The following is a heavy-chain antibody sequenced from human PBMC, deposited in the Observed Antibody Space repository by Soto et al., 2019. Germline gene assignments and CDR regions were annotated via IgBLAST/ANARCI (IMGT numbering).Heavy chain of an antibody. CDR2: ISSSSSYT. J-gene: IGHJ2*01. Sequence: QVQLVESGGGLVKPGGSLRLSCAASGFTFSDYYMSWIRQAPGKGLEWVSYISSSSSYTNYADSVKGRFTISRDNAKNSLYLQMNSLRDEDTAVYHCASTIAAAGGRRDFDLWGRGTLVTVSS. CDR3: ASTIAAAGGRRDFDL. D-gene: IGHD6-13*01. V-gene: IGHV3-11*05. CDR1: GFTFSDYY.